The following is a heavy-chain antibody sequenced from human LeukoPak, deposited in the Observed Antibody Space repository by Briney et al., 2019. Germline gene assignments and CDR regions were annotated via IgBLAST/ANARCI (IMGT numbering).Heavy chain of an antibody. J-gene: IGHJ4*02. CDR1: GFPFNKFG. CDR2: IRFDGSNK. CDR3: AKEGAYYFDY. Sequence: GESLRLSCEASGFPFNKFGMHWVRQAPGKGLEWVAFIRFDGSNKYYGDSVKGRITISRDQAKNTVCLQMNSLTVDDTAVYYCAKEGAYYFDYWGQGAVVTVSS. V-gene: IGHV3-30*02.